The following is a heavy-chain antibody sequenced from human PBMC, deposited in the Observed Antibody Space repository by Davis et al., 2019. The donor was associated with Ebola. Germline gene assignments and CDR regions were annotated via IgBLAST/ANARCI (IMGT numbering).Heavy chain of an antibody. CDR2: INHSGST. J-gene: IGHJ5*02. Sequence: MPSETLSLTCAVYGGSFSGYYWSWIRQPPGKGLEWIGEINHSGSTNYNPSLKSRVTISVDTSKNQFSLKRSSVTAADTAVYYCARGMGYGGLDPWGQGTLVTVSS. CDR1: GGSFSGYY. D-gene: IGHD4-23*01. V-gene: IGHV4-34*01. CDR3: ARGMGYGGLDP.